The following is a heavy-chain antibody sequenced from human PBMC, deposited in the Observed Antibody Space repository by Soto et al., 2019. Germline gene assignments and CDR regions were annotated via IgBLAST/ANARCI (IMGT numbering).Heavy chain of an antibody. CDR3: ARATYYDFWSGYYRAYCFDY. CDR1: GGSISSGGYY. CDR2: IYYSGST. J-gene: IGHJ4*02. D-gene: IGHD3-3*01. V-gene: IGHV4-31*03. Sequence: SETLSLTCTVSGGSISSGGYYWSWIRQHPGKGLEWIGYIYYSGSTYYNPSLKSRVTISVDTSKNQFSLKLSSVTVADTAVYYCARATYYDFWSGYYRAYCFDYWGQGTLVTVSS.